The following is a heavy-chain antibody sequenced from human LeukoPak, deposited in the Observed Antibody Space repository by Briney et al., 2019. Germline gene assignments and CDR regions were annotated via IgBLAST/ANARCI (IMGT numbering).Heavy chain of an antibody. Sequence: SEALSLTCTVSGGSISSYYWSWIRQPAGKGLEWIGRIYSSGSSKYNSSLKSRVTMSVDTSKNQFSLRLSSVTAADTAVYYCARDPVFRYQLDTWFDPWGQGTCVTVSS. D-gene: IGHD2-2*01. CDR1: GGSISSYY. J-gene: IGHJ5*02. CDR3: ARDPVFRYQLDTWFDP. CDR2: IYSSGSS. V-gene: IGHV4-4*07.